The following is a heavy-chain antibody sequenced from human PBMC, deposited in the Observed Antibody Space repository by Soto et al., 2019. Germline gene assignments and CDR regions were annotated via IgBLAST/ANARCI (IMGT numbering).Heavy chain of an antibody. D-gene: IGHD5-18*01. V-gene: IGHV4-39*01. CDR3: ARQYGYNYGHIEH. CDR2: IYYNGVA. Sequence: SETLSLTCTVSGGSISRIGYYWGWVRQPPGKGLEWIGSIYYNGVAHYSPSLETRLTISVDTSKNHFPLKLNSVTAADAAIYYCARQYGYNYGHIEHWGQGTVVTVSS. J-gene: IGHJ4*02. CDR1: GGSISRIGYY.